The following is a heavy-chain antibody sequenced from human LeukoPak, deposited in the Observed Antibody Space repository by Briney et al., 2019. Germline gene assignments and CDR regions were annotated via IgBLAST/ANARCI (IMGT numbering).Heavy chain of an antibody. D-gene: IGHD6-13*01. CDR3: TTELAAAGRFEY. CDR2: IKSKTDGGTT. Sequence: GGSLRLSCAASGFTLSNAWMSWVRQAPGKGLEWVGRIKSKTDGGTTVYAAPVKGRFSISRDDSKNTLYLQMNSLKTEDTAVYYCTTELAAAGRFEYWGQGTLVTVSS. CDR1: GFTLSNAW. V-gene: IGHV3-15*01. J-gene: IGHJ4*02.